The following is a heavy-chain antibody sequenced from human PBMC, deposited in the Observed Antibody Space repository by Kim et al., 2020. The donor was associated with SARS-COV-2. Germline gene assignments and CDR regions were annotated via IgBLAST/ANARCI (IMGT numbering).Heavy chain of an antibody. V-gene: IGHV3-9*01. CDR3: ARGQHGSTATMDH. D-gene: IGHD6-13*01. CDR1: GFTFGDYA. CDR2: ISWNSNLI. J-gene: IGHJ4*02. Sequence: GGSLRLSCAASGFTFGDYAMHWVRQVPGKGLEWVAGISWNSNLIEYADSVRGRFTISRDDATNSLYLQMNSLRRDDSALYFCARGQHGSTATMDHWGQGT.